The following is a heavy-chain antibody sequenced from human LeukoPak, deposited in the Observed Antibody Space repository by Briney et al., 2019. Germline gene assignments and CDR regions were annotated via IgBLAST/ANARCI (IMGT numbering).Heavy chain of an antibody. J-gene: IGHJ5*02. CDR1: GFTFSSYG. CDR2: IRYDGSNK. Sequence: GGSLRLSXAASGFTFSSYGMHWVRQAPGKGLEWVAFIRYDGSNKYYADSVKGRFTISRDNSKNTLYLQMNSLRAEDTAVYYCAKAFRFWSGYSINWFDPWGQGTLVTVSS. D-gene: IGHD3-3*01. CDR3: AKAFRFWSGYSINWFDP. V-gene: IGHV3-30*02.